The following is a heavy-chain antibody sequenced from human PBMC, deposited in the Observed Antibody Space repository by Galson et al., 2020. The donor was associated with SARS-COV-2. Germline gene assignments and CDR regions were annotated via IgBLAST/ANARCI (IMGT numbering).Heavy chain of an antibody. J-gene: IGHJ3*02. CDR2: IYPGDSDT. CDR3: ARGGGYSGSYKDAFDI. V-gene: IGHV5-51*07. CDR1: GYSFTSYW. D-gene: IGHD1-26*01. Sequence: KIGESLKISCKGSGYSFTSYWIGWVHQMPGKGLEWMGIIYPGDSDTRYSPSFQGQVTISADKSISTAYLQWSSLKASDTAMYYCARGGGYSGSYKDAFDIWGQGTMVTVSS.